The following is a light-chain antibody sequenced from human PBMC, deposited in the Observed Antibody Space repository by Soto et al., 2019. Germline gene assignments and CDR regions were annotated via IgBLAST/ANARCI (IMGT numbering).Light chain of an antibody. CDR3: QQRSNWPPSIT. CDR1: QSFSSY. CDR2: DAS. V-gene: IGKV3-11*01. Sequence: EIVMTQSPVTLSVSPGERATLSCPAVQSFSSYLAWYQQKPGQAPRLLIYDASNRATGIAARLSGNGSGTDFTLTISSLEPEDFAVYYCQQRSNWPPSITFGQGTRLEIK. J-gene: IGKJ5*01.